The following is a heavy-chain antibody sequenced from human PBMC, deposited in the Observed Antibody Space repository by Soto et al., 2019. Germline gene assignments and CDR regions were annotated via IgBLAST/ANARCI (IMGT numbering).Heavy chain of an antibody. V-gene: IGHV4-31*03. CDR3: TRNPFAYGDDDGVPCGAFHI. J-gene: IGHJ3*02. Sequence: QVQLQESGPGLVQPSQTLSLTCTVSGGSIKIDAYNWNWVRQHPGRALEWLGYTHYDGTTYYIPSLTGRISISRDASAAQFSLKMTSVTAADTAVYYCTRNPFAYGDDDGVPCGAFHISGQGAMVTVSP. CDR1: GGSIKIDAYN. D-gene: IGHD4-17*01. CDR2: THYDGTT.